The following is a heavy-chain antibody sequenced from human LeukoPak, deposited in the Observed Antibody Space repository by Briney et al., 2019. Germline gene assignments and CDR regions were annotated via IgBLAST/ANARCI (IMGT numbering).Heavy chain of an antibody. CDR2: IYYSGST. V-gene: IGHV4-31*03. J-gene: IGHJ4*02. D-gene: IGHD3-22*01. CDR1: GGSISSGGYY. Sequence: SETLSLTCTVSGGSISSGGYYWSWIRQHPGKGLEWIGYIYYSGSTYYNPSLKSRVTISVDTSKNQFSLKLSSVTAADTAVYYCASLHYYDSSGYHEYDYWGQGTLVTVSS. CDR3: ASLHYYDSSGYHEYDY.